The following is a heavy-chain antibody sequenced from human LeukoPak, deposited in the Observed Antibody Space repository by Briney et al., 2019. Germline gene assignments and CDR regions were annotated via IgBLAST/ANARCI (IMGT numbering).Heavy chain of an antibody. J-gene: IGHJ3*02. CDR2: INTDGRST. CDR1: GFTFSSHW. D-gene: IGHD1-26*01. Sequence: PGGSLRLPCAASGFTFSSHWMHWVRQAPGKGLVWVSHINTDGRSTSYADSVKGRFTISRDNAKNTLFLQMNSLRAEDTAVYYCARRYSGSSLVAFDIWGQGTMVAVSS. V-gene: IGHV3-74*01. CDR3: ARRYSGSSLVAFDI.